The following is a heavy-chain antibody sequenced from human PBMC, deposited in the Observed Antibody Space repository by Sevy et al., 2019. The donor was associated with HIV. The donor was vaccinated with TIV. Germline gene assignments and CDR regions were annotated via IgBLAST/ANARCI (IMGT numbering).Heavy chain of an antibody. CDR2: IGSGSSYI. CDR3: ARDGGCTSTSCLLYFDY. D-gene: IGHD2-2*01. CDR1: GFTFSTYT. V-gene: IGHV3-21*01. J-gene: IGHJ4*02. Sequence: GGSLRLSCTASGFTFSTYTMNWVRQAPGKGLEWVSSIGSGSSYIYYADSVKGRFTISGDNAKNSLYLQMNSLRAEDTAIYYCARDGGCTSTSCLLYFDYWGQGTPVTVSS.